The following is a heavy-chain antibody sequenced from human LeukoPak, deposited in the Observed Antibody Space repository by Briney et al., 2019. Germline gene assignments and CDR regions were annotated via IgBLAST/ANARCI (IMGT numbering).Heavy chain of an antibody. Sequence: PSETLSLTCTVSGGSISSGGYYWSWIRRHPGKGLEWIGYIYYSGSTYYNPSLKSRVTISVDTSKNQFSLKLSSVTAADTAVYYCAREIPAATTNWFDPWGQGTLVTVSS. J-gene: IGHJ5*02. CDR1: GGSISSGGYY. D-gene: IGHD2-2*01. CDR3: AREIPAATTNWFDP. V-gene: IGHV4-31*03. CDR2: IYYSGST.